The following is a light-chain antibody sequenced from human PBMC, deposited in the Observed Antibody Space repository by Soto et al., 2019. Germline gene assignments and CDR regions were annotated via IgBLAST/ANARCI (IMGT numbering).Light chain of an antibody. CDR2: GVS. CDR1: GNDVGAFNY. Sequence: QSVLTQPASVSGSPGQSITISCTGSGNDVGAFNYVSWYRHSPGEAPKVLIRGVSIRPSGVSIRFSASKSANTASLTISGLQAEDEALYYCSSYTTSNTWVFGGGTKLTVL. CDR3: SSYTTSNTWV. V-gene: IGLV2-14*03. J-gene: IGLJ3*02.